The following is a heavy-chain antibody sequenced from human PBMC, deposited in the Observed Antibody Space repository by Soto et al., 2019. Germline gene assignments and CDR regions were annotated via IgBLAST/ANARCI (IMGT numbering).Heavy chain of an antibody. J-gene: IGHJ5*02. D-gene: IGHD6-13*01. CDR1: GYTFTSYG. V-gene: IGHV1-18*01. CDR2: ISAYNGNT. Sequence: VASVKVSCKASGYTFTSYGMSWVRQAPGQGLEWMGWISAYNGNTNYAQKLQGRVTMTTDTSTSTAYMELRSLRSDDTAVYYCARAWYSSSWFGWFDPWGQGTLVTVSS. CDR3: ARAWYSSSWFGWFDP.